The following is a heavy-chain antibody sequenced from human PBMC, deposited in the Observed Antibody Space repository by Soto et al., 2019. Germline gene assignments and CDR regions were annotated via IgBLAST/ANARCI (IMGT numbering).Heavy chain of an antibody. CDR3: ARTSDYYESSGYPADFDY. CDR2: IYYSGNT. J-gene: IGHJ4*02. CDR1: GCSISSYY. D-gene: IGHD3-22*01. Sequence: QVQLQESGPGLVKPSETLSLTCTVSGCSISSYYWSWIRQPPGKGLEWIGYIYYSGNTNYNPSLKSRVTISVDTSKNQFSLKLSSVTTADTAVYYCARTSDYYESSGYPADFDYWGQGTLVTVSS. V-gene: IGHV4-59*01.